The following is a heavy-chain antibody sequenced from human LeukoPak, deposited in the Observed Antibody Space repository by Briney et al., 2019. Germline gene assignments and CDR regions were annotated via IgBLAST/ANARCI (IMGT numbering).Heavy chain of an antibody. Sequence: ASVKVSCKASGGTFSSYAISWVRQAPGQGLEWMGRIIPILGIANYAQKFQGRVTITADKSTSTAYMELSSLRSEDTAVYYCAREAEASCYDYWGQGTLVTVSS. J-gene: IGHJ4*02. CDR3: AREAEASCYDY. CDR2: IIPILGIA. V-gene: IGHV1-69*04. D-gene: IGHD2-15*01. CDR1: GGTFSSYA.